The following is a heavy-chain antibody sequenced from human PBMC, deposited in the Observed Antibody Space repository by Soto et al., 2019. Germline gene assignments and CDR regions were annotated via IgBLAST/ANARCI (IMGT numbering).Heavy chain of an antibody. D-gene: IGHD6-6*01. J-gene: IGHJ6*02. CDR2: IDPSDSYT. CDR3: ARHGIAAPRPAHDHEDRSLDV. V-gene: IGHV5-10-1*01. Sequence: GESLKISCKGSGYSFTSYWISWVRQMPGKGLEWMGRIDPSDSYTNYSPSFQGHVTISADKSISTAYLQWSSLKASDTAMYYCARHGIAAPRPAHDHEDRSLDVWGQGTTVTVSS. CDR1: GYSFTSYW.